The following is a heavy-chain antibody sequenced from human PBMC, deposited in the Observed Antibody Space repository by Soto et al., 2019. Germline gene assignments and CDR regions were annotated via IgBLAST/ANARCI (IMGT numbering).Heavy chain of an antibody. D-gene: IGHD4-17*01. CDR3: ARDSVYGDYTRPYYYGMDV. CDR2: IYSGGST. Sequence: GGSLRLSCAASGFTVSSNYMSWVRQAPGKGLEWVSVIYSGGSTYYADSVKGRFTISRDNSKNTLYLQMNSLRAEDTAVYYCARDSVYGDYTRPYYYGMDVWGQGTTVTVSS. V-gene: IGHV3-53*01. CDR1: GFTVSSNY. J-gene: IGHJ6*02.